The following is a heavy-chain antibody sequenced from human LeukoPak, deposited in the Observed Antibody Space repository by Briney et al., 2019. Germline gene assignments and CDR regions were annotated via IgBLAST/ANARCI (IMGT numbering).Heavy chain of an antibody. CDR1: GFTFSSYG. J-gene: IGHJ4*02. V-gene: IGHV3-15*01. Sequence: GGSLRLSCAASGFTFSSYGMHWVRQAPGKGLEWVGRSKSKTDGETTDYAAPVKGRFTISRDDSKNTLYLQMNSLKTEDTAVYYCTTGVGYYGSGSSKTAKNDYWGQGTLVTVSS. D-gene: IGHD3-10*01. CDR2: SKSKTDGETT. CDR3: TTGVGYYGSGSSKTAKNDY.